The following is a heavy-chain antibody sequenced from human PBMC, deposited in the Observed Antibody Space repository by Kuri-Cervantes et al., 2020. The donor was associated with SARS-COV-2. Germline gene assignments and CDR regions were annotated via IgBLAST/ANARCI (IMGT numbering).Heavy chain of an antibody. Sequence: SLKISCAASGFTFDDYAMHWVRQAPGKGLEWVSGISWNSGSTYYADSVKGRFTISRDNSKNTLYLQMNSLRAEDTAVYYCATLEVAAVPFDYWGQGTLVTVSS. D-gene: IGHD6-13*01. CDR1: GFTFDDYA. J-gene: IGHJ4*02. CDR3: ATLEVAAVPFDY. CDR2: ISWNSGST. V-gene: IGHV3-9*01.